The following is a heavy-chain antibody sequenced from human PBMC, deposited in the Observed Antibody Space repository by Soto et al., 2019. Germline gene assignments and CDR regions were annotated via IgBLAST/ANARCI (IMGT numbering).Heavy chain of an antibody. Sequence: SVKVSCEASGGTFSSCAISWVRQAPGQGLEWMGGIIPIFGTANYAQKFQGRVTITADESTSTAYMELSSLRSEDTAVYYCARWAVREEPEGRSDFWSGYYDAYYYYGMDVWGQGTTVTVSS. J-gene: IGHJ6*02. CDR1: GGTFSSCA. CDR3: ARWAVREEPEGRSDFWSGYYDAYYYYGMDV. V-gene: IGHV1-69*13. D-gene: IGHD3-3*01. CDR2: IIPIFGTA.